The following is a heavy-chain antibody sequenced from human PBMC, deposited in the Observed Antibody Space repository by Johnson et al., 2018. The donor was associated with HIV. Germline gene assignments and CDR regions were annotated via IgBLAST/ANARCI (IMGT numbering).Heavy chain of an antibody. D-gene: IGHD5-24*01. V-gene: IGHV3-NL1*01. J-gene: IGHJ3*02. Sequence: VESGGGVLRPGGSLRLSCAASGFTFSTYGMHWVRQTPGEGLEWVSVIYSGGSTYYTDSVKGRFTISRDNSKNTLYLQMNSLRAEDTAVYYCARFGEMATIRAFDIWGQGTMVTVSS. CDR2: IYSGGST. CDR3: ARFGEMATIRAFDI. CDR1: GFTFSTYG.